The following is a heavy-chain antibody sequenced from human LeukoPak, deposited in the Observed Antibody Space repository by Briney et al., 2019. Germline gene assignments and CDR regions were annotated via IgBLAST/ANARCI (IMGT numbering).Heavy chain of an antibody. CDR1: GFTFNSIA. CDR3: AKGGVSRPLDY. Sequence: TGGSLRLSCAASGFTFNSIAMSWVRQAPGQGLEWVSAISSGAASTYYADSVQGRFTISRDNSKNTLYLQMNSLRAEDRAIYSCAKGGVSRPLDYWGQGTLVTVSS. CDR2: ISSGAAST. J-gene: IGHJ4*02. V-gene: IGHV3-23*01. D-gene: IGHD3-10*01.